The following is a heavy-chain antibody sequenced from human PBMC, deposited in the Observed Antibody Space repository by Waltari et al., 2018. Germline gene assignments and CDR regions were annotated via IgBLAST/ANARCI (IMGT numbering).Heavy chain of an antibody. CDR1: GGSFSGYY. J-gene: IGHJ3*02. CDR2: INHSGST. V-gene: IGHV4-34*01. CDR3: ARPSIYCTNGVCYTDAFDI. D-gene: IGHD2-8*01. Sequence: QVQLQQWGAGLLKPSETLSLTCAVYGGSFSGYYWSWLRQPPGKGLEWIGEINHSGSTNYNPSLKSRVTISVDTSKNQFSLKLSSVTAADTAVYYCARPSIYCTNGVCYTDAFDIWGQGTMVTVSS.